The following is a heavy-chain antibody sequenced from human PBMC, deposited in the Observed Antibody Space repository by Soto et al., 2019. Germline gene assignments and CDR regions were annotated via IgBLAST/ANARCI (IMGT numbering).Heavy chain of an antibody. CDR3: ARQGEHSSSYFFDS. Sequence: ETLSLTCTVSGDSIDTSSYCWGWIRQPPGKGLEWIGSVCYRGTTYYNPSLKSRLTISVDTSKRQFSLKLSSVTAADTAVFYCARQGEHSSSYFFDSWGQGTLVTVSS. CDR1: GDSIDTSSYC. CDR2: VCYRGTT. V-gene: IGHV4-39*01. D-gene: IGHD6-6*01. J-gene: IGHJ4*02.